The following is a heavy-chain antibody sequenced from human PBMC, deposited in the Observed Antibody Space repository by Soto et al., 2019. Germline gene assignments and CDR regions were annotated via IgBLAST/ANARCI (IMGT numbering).Heavy chain of an antibody. CDR2: IWYDGSNK. V-gene: IGHV3-33*01. Sequence: PGGSLRLSCAASGFTFSSYGMPWVRQAPGKGLEWVAVIWYDGSNKYYADSVKGRFTISRDNSKNTLYLQMNSLRAEDTAVYYCARDISGGWYFDYWGQGTLVTVSS. J-gene: IGHJ4*02. CDR3: ARDISGGWYFDY. CDR1: GFTFSSYG. D-gene: IGHD1-20*01.